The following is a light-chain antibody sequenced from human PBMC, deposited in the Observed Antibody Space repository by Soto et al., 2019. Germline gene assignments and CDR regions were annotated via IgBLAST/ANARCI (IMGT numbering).Light chain of an antibody. CDR2: DVS. CDR1: SSDVGGYNY. Sequence: QSVLTQPASLSGSPGQSITISCTGTSSDVGGYNYVSWYQQHPGKAPKLMIYDVSNRPSGVSNRFSGSKSGNTASLTISGLQADDEADYYCSSYTSSSTPYVFGTGTKVTVL. CDR3: SSYTSSSTPYV. V-gene: IGLV2-14*01. J-gene: IGLJ1*01.